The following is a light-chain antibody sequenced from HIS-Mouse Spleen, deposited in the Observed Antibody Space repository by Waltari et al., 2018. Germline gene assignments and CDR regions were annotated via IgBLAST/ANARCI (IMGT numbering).Light chain of an antibody. CDR2: KAS. CDR1: QSISSW. CDR3: QQYNSYSRT. Sequence: DIQMTQSPSTLSASVGDRVTITCRASQSISSWLAWYQQKPGKHPKLLIYKASSLESGVPSRFSGSGSGTEFTLTISSLQPDDFATYYCQQYNSYSRTFGQGTKVEIK. J-gene: IGKJ1*01. V-gene: IGKV1-5*03.